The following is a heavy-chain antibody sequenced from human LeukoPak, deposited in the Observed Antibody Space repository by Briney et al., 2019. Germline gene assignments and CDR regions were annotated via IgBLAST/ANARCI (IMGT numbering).Heavy chain of an antibody. D-gene: IGHD3-16*01. CDR1: GFMFSSYS. Sequence: GGSLRLSCTASGFMFSSYSMNWVRQAPGKGLEWVSGISPSGGITYYTDSVKGRFTISRDNSKNTQSLQMNSLRAEDTAVYYCAKDDDWGRYKHWGQGTLVTVSS. CDR2: ISPSGGIT. V-gene: IGHV3-23*01. J-gene: IGHJ1*01. CDR3: AKDDDWGRYKH.